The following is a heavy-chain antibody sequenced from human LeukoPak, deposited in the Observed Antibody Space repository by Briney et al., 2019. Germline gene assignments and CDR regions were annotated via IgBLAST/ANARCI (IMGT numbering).Heavy chain of an antibody. CDR2: ISGSGGST. D-gene: IGHD5-24*01. CDR3: AKDLNGYNSEAAGYFDY. J-gene: IGHJ4*02. CDR1: GFTFSSYA. V-gene: IGHV3-23*01. Sequence: GGSLRLSCAASGFTFSSYAMSWVRQAPGKGLEWVSAISGSGGSTYYADSVKGRFTISRDNSKNTLYLQMNSLRAEDTAVYYCAKDLNGYNSEAAGYFDYWGQGTLVTVSS.